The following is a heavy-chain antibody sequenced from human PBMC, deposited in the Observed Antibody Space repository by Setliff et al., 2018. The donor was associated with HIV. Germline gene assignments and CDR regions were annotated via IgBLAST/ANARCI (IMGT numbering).Heavy chain of an antibody. CDR1: GYTFTGYY. CDR2: IIPIFGTA. CDR3: ARCGAGEWHLYMDV. V-gene: IGHV1-69*06. D-gene: IGHD3-16*01. Sequence: GASVKVSCKASGYTFTGYYIHWVRQAPGQGLEWMGGIIPIFGTANYAQKFKGRVTFTADKSTSTVYMELSSLRSEDTAVYYCARCGAGEWHLYMDVWGKGTAVTVSS. J-gene: IGHJ6*03.